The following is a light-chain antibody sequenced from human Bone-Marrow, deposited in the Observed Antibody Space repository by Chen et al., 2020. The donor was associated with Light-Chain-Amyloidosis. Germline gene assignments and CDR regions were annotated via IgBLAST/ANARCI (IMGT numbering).Light chain of an antibody. CDR1: SSDIGTYNR. Sequence: QSALTQPPSVSGSPGQSVTISCTGTSSDIGTYNRVSWYQQPPGTAPTLVIYEVSNRPSGVPDRFSGSKSGNTASLTISGLQTEDEADYYCCSYTSSRTYVFGTGTRVAVL. CDR2: EVS. V-gene: IGLV2-18*02. J-gene: IGLJ1*01. CDR3: CSYTSSRTYV.